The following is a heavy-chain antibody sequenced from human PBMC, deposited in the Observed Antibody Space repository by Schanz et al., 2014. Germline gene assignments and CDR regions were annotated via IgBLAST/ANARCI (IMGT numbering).Heavy chain of an antibody. CDR1: GFTFSNHA. D-gene: IGHD6-19*01. Sequence: EVQLVESGGGLVQPGGSLRLSCAASGFTFSNHALSWVRQAPGKGLEWVSTLSGSGAGTFYADSVKGRFSISRDNGETSVYLQINSLRVEDTAVYYCARDPNTSAWLPYFDTWGQGTLVTVSS. CDR2: LSGSGAGT. J-gene: IGHJ4*02. V-gene: IGHV3-23*04. CDR3: ARDPNTSAWLPYFDT.